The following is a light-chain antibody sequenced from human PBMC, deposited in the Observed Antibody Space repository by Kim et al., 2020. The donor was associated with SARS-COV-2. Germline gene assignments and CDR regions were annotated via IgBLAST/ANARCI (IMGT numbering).Light chain of an antibody. V-gene: IGKV1-5*03. CDR3: QQYNTYSL. CDR1: QSISNW. Sequence: DIQLTQSPSTLSASVGDSVTITCRASQSISNWLAWYQQKPGKGPKLLIYEASKLEIGVPSRFSGSGSETEFTLTISSLQPNDFATYYCQQYNTYSLIGKGTRLEI. J-gene: IGKJ2*01. CDR2: EAS.